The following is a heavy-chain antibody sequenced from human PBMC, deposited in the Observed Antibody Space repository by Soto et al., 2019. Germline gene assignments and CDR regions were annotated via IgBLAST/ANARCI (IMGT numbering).Heavy chain of an antibody. D-gene: IGHD3-9*01. Sequence: PSATLSITGTISGGSISVYYWSWIRQSPRQGLEWIGYVYDNGRPYYSPSLKSRVTISADTSKNQISLKLTSATAADTAVYYCARGVGSSPPRYWGRGTLVTVS. CDR2: VYDNGRP. CDR3: ARGVGSSPPRY. CDR1: GGSISVYY. V-gene: IGHV4-59*01. J-gene: IGHJ4*02.